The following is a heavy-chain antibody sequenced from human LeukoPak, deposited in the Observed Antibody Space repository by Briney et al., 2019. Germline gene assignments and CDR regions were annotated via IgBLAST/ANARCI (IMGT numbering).Heavy chain of an antibody. CDR1: GVTFSNNS. D-gene: IGHD3-3*01. V-gene: IGHV1-69*13. CDR2: IIPILRSA. CDR3: ARGRSRLLRFLEWSTPIGDY. Sequence: SVKVSCKTSGVTFSNNSITWVRQAPGQGLEWLGGIIPILRSASYAQKFRGRLRMTSDESTTTAYMELSSLRSEDTAVYYCARGRSRLLRFLEWSTPIGDYWGQGTLVTVSS. J-gene: IGHJ4*02.